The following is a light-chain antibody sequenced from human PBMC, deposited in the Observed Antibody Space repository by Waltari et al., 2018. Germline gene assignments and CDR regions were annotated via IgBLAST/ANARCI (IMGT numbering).Light chain of an antibody. Sequence: QSVLTQPPSASETPGQRVTISCSGSNSNIGSNTVNWYRQPPGTAPTLLIHNNNQRPSGVPDRFAGSKSGTSASLAISGLQSDDEADYYCATWDDSLRGPVFGGGTKLTVL. V-gene: IGLV1-44*01. J-gene: IGLJ2*01. CDR1: NSNIGSNT. CDR2: NNN. CDR3: ATWDDSLRGPV.